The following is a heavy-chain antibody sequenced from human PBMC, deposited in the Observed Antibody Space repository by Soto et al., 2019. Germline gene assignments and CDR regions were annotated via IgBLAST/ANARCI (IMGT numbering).Heavy chain of an antibody. V-gene: IGHV4-39*01. Sequence: PSETLSLTCSLSGASITSTTYFWAWVRQPPGKGLERXGSXXYXGXXXYXXSLKSRTTISVDRSRNQFSLQLSSVTAADTAVYYCAKNLPRTGRFDYWGQGTVVTYPQ. CDR2: XXYXGXX. J-gene: IGHJ4*02. CDR1: GASITSTTYF. CDR3: AKNLPRTGRFDY.